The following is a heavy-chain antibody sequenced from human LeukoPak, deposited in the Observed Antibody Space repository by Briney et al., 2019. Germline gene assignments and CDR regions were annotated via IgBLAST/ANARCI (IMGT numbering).Heavy chain of an antibody. J-gene: IGHJ4*02. CDR3: ARDNNGDY. CDR1: NFNFHNYA. D-gene: IGHD2-8*01. CDR2: ISYDGGNK. V-gene: IGHV3-30*04. Sequence: GGSLRLSCAASNFNFHNYAMHWVRQAPGKGLEWVAVISYDGGNKFYADSVKGRFTISRDNSKNTLNLQMNSLRTDDTAVYYCARDNNGDYWGQGTLVTVSS.